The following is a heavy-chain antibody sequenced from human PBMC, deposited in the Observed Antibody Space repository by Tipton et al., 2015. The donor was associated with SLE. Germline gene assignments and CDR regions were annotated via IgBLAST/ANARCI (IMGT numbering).Heavy chain of an antibody. CDR3: AKDSGTYYFDF. J-gene: IGHJ4*02. CDR2: IDYRDIT. V-gene: IGHV4-59*01. CDR1: GDSIGTYH. Sequence: GLVKPSEILSLTCTVSGDSIGTYHWNWIRQPPGKGLEWIGYIDYRDITNYNPSLKSRVTMSIDTSKNQFSLKLSSVTAADTAVYYCAKDSGTYYFDFWGQGVLVNVSS. D-gene: IGHD1-26*01.